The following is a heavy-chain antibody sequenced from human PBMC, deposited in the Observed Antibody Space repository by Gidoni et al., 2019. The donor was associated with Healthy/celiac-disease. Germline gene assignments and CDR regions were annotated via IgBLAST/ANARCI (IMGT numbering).Heavy chain of an antibody. D-gene: IGHD5-18*01. Sequence: VQLVESGVFLVQPGGSLLFSCVSSGFTFSSYSMNWVSQAPGKGLEWVSYISSSSSTIYYADSVKGRFTIYRDNDKNSLYLQMNSLRAEDTAVYYCARDPVEMDTGVIWGKGTMVTVSS. J-gene: IGHJ3*01. CDR3: ARDPVEMDTGVI. CDR2: ISSSSSTI. CDR1: GFTFSSYS. V-gene: IGHV3-48*04.